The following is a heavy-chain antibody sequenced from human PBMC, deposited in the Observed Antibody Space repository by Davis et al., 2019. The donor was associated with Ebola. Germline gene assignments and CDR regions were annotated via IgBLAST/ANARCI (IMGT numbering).Heavy chain of an antibody. CDR1: GGTFSSYA. J-gene: IGHJ6*02. V-gene: IGHV1-69*04. D-gene: IGHD3-3*01. Sequence: SVKVSCKASGGTFSSYAISWVRQAPGQGLEWMGRIIPILGIANYAQKFQGRVTIIADKSTSTAYMELSSLRSEDTAVYYCARVLRSSYGMDVWGQGTTVTVSS. CDR2: IIPILGIA. CDR3: ARVLRSSYGMDV.